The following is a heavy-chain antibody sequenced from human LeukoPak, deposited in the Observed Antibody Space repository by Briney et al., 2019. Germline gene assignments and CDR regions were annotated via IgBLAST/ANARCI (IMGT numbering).Heavy chain of an antibody. D-gene: IGHD5-12*01. CDR3: ARWDIRGTAHQLDY. V-gene: IGHV3-21*01. CDR2: ISSSSSYI. J-gene: IGHJ4*02. Sequence: PGGSLRLSCAASGFTFSSYSMNWVRQAPGKGLEWVSSISSSSSYIYYADSVKGRFTISRDNAKNSLYLQMNSLRPEDTAVYYCARWDIRGTAHQLDYWGQGTLVTVSS. CDR1: GFTFSSYS.